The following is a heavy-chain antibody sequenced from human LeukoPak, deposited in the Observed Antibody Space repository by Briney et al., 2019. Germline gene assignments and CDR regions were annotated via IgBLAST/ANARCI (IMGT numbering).Heavy chain of an antibody. CDR3: TPNLGLTMIRGVIVY. J-gene: IGHJ4*02. V-gene: IGHV3-15*01. Sequence: GGSLRLSCAASGFTFTNAWMTWVRQAPGKGLEWVGRIKSKGDGETTDYTAPVKGRFTMSRDDSKATLYLQMNSLAAEDTAVYYCTPNLGLTMIRGVIVYWGQGALVTVSS. CDR2: IKSKGDGETT. D-gene: IGHD3-10*01. CDR1: GFTFTNAW.